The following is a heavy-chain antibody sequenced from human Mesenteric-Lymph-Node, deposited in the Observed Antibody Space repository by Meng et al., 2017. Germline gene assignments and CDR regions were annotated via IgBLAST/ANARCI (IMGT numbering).Heavy chain of an antibody. D-gene: IGHD3-3*01. V-gene: IGHV7-4-1*02. CDR2: INTNTGNP. Sequence: ASVKVSCKASGYTFTSYAMNWVRQAPGQGLEWMGWINTNTGNPTYAQGFTGRFVFSLDTSVSTAYLQISSLKAEDTAVYYCARDDVLRFLERPGAFDIWGQGTMVTVSS. CDR3: ARDDVLRFLERPGAFDI. J-gene: IGHJ3*02. CDR1: GYTFTSYA.